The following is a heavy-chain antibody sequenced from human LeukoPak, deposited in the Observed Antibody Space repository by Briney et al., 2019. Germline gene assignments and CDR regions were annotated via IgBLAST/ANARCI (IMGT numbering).Heavy chain of an antibody. CDR3: ARSLSRYYYDSSGYCYAPGY. V-gene: IGHV1-18*01. J-gene: IGHJ4*02. Sequence: ASVKVSCKASGYTFTSYDINWVRQAPGQGLEWMGWISAYNGNTNYAQKLQGRVTMTTDTSTSTAYMELRSLRSDDTAVYYCARSLSRYYYDSSGYCYAPGYWGQGTLVTVSS. CDR2: ISAYNGNT. D-gene: IGHD3-22*01. CDR1: GYTFTSYD.